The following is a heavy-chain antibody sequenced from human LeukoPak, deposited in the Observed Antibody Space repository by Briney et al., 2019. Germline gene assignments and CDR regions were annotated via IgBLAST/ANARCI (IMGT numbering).Heavy chain of an antibody. Sequence: ASVKVSCKASGYTFTSYDINWVRQATGQGLEWMGWMNPNSGNTGYAQKFQGRVTMTRNTSISTAYMELSSLRSEDTAVYYCARVIAVATYYYYMDVWGKGTTVTVSS. D-gene: IGHD6-19*01. CDR2: MNPNSGNT. V-gene: IGHV1-8*01. J-gene: IGHJ6*03. CDR3: ARVIAVATYYYYMDV. CDR1: GYTFTSYD.